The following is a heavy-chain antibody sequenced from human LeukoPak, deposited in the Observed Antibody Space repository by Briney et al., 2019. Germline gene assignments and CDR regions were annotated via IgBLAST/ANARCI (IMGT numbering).Heavy chain of an antibody. J-gene: IGHJ4*02. Sequence: SQTLSLTCTVSGGSISSGDYYWSWIRQPPGKGLEWIGYIYYSGSTYYNPSLKSRVTISVDTSKNQFSLKLSSVTAADTAVYYCASSQMATIPHYFDYWGQGTLVTVSS. V-gene: IGHV4-30-4*08. CDR3: ASSQMATIPHYFDY. CDR2: IYYSGST. CDR1: GGSISSGDYY. D-gene: IGHD5-24*01.